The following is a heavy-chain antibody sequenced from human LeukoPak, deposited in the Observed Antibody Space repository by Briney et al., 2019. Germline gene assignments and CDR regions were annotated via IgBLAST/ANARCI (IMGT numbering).Heavy chain of an antibody. J-gene: IGHJ4*02. V-gene: IGHV3-23*01. D-gene: IGHD2-2*02. CDR1: GFTFSSYA. CDR2: ISVSGGST. Sequence: PGGSLRLSCAASGFTFSSYAMRWARHAPGKGLEWVSAISVSGGSTYYADSVEGRFTISRDNTKHTLYLQKNSQRAEDTAVYYCAKDHPQQVVVPAAINYFDYWGQGTLVTVSS. CDR3: AKDHPQQVVVPAAINYFDY.